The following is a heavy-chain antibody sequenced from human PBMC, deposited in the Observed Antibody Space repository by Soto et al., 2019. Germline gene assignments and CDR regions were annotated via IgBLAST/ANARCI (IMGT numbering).Heavy chain of an antibody. Sequence: PSETLSLTCTVSAGFISNGDYHWSRIRQPPGKGLEWIGYTYPSGSTYYNASLRSRVTISIDASKNQFSLKLNSVTAADTAVYYCAREGGYDSPHGCWGQGTLVTVSS. CDR1: AGFISNGDYH. J-gene: IGHJ4*02. CDR3: AREGGYDSPHGC. D-gene: IGHD5-12*01. V-gene: IGHV4-30-4*01. CDR2: TYPSGST.